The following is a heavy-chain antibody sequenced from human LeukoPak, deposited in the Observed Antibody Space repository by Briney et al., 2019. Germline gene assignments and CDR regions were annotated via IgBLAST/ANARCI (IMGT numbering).Heavy chain of an antibody. J-gene: IGHJ4*02. V-gene: IGHV1-69*01. D-gene: IGHD6-13*01. CDR1: GSTFSSYA. CDR2: IIPIFGTA. CDR3: AREAGYSSSWFDY. Sequence: SVKVSCKASGSTFSSYAISWVRQAPGQGLEWMGGIIPIFGTANYAQKFQGRVTITADESTSTAYMELSSLRSEDTAVYYCAREAGYSSSWFDYWGQGTLVTVSS.